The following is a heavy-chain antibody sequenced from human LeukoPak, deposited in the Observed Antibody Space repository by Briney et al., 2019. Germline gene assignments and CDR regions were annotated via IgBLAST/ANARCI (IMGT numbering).Heavy chain of an antibody. CDR1: GYSINNYW. J-gene: IGHJ5*02. V-gene: IGHV5-51*01. D-gene: IGHD2-15*01. Sequence: GESLKISCKGSGYSINNYWIGWVRQMPGKGLEWMGIIYPADSDIRYSPSFQGQVTISADKSISTAYLQWSSLKASDTAMYYCGRQEYCGGGSCYPWFDPWGQGPLVTVSS. CDR2: IYPADSDI. CDR3: GRQEYCGGGSCYPWFDP.